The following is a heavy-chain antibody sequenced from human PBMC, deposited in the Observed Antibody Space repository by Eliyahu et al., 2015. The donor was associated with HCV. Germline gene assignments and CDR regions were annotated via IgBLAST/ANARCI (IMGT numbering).Heavy chain of an antibody. Sequence: QVQLVESGGGLVKPGGSLRLSCXASGFXFSDSYXNWVRQAPGKGLEWVXFISSSGTIIXYADSVXGRFTISRDNAKNSLYLQMNSLRAEDTAVYYCARDSAAGFDSWGQGTLVTVSS. CDR3: ARDSAAGFDS. J-gene: IGHJ4*02. V-gene: IGHV3-11*01. CDR1: GFXFSDSY. D-gene: IGHD6-13*01. CDR2: ISSSGTII.